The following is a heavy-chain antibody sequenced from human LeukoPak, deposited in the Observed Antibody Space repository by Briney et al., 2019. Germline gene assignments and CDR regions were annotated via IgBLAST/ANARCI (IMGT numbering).Heavy chain of an antibody. J-gene: IGHJ5*02. CDR3: ARPYYYDSRIDP. CDR2: MYYSGST. Sequence: SETLSLTCTVSGGSISSGDYYWGWIRQPPGKGLEWMAYMYYSGSTYYNPSLKSRVTMSADTSKNQLSLKLSSVTAADTAVYYCARPYYYDSRIDPWGQGILVTVSS. D-gene: IGHD3-22*01. V-gene: IGHV4-30-4*01. CDR1: GGSISSGDYY.